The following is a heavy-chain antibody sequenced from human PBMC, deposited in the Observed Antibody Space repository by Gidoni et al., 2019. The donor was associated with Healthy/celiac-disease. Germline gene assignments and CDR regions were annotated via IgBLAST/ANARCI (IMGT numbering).Heavy chain of an antibody. J-gene: IGHJ3*02. CDR3: ARNYRSRYYDSTGAFDI. CDR1: GGSISSGSYY. V-gene: IGHV4-61*02. D-gene: IGHD3-22*01. CDR2: IYTSGST. Sequence: QVQLQESGPGLVKPSQTLSLTCTVSGGSISSGSYYWSWIRQPAGKGLEWIGRIYTSGSTNYNHSLKSRVTISVDTSKNQFSRKLSSVTAADTAVYYCARNYRSRYYDSTGAFDIWGQGTMVTVSS.